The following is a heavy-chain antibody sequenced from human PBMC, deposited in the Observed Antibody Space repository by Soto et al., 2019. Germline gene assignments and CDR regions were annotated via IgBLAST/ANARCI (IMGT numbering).Heavy chain of an antibody. CDR2: VFYSGSY. D-gene: IGHD3-3*01. Sequence: SETLSLTCRVSGGSIITDTYKWGWVRQSPGKGLEWLGSVFYSGSYSYNPSLKGRITFSVDTSKNQFSLMLTSVTAADTAVYYCVRGKGYYGFHDFWGQGALVTVSA. CDR1: GGSIITDTYK. CDR3: VRGKGYYGFHDF. J-gene: IGHJ4*02. V-gene: IGHV4-39*01.